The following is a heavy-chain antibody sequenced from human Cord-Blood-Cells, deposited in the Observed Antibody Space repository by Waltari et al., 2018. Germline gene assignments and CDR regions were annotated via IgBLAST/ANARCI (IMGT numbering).Heavy chain of an antibody. Sequence: EVQLLESGGGLVQPGGSLRLSCAASGLPFSRYALCWVRPAPGKGLEWVVAISGSGGSTYYADSVKGRFTISRDNSKNTLYLQMNSLRAEDTAVYYCAKDPGGDYWYFDLWGRGTLVTVSS. CDR2: ISGSGGST. CDR1: GLPFSRYA. V-gene: IGHV3-23*01. D-gene: IGHD4-17*01. CDR3: AKDPGGDYWYFDL. J-gene: IGHJ2*01.